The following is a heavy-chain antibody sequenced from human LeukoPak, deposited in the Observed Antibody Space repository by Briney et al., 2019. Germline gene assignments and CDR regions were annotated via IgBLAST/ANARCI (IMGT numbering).Heavy chain of an antibody. J-gene: IGHJ4*02. D-gene: IGHD6-6*01. CDR1: GGSFSGYY. V-gene: IGHV4-34*01. Sequence: SETLSLTCAVYGGSFSGYYWSWIRQPPGKGLEWIGEINHSGSTNYNPSLKSRVTISVDTSKNQFSLKLSSVTAADTAVYYCARANAEEYSSSSAPTYFDYWGQGTLVTVSS. CDR3: ARANAEEYSSSSAPTYFDY. CDR2: INHSGST.